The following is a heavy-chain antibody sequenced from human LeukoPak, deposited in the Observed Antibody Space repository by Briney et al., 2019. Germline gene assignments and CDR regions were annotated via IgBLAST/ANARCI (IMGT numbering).Heavy chain of an antibody. Sequence: SETLSLTCTVSGGSISSGGYYWSWIRQHPGKGLEWIGYIYYSGSTYYNPSLKSRVTISVDTSKNQFSLKLSSVTAADTAVYYCARDTQEAFDIWGQGTMVTVSS. CDR2: IYYSGST. V-gene: IGHV4-31*03. J-gene: IGHJ3*02. CDR3: ARDTQEAFDI. CDR1: GGSISSGGYY.